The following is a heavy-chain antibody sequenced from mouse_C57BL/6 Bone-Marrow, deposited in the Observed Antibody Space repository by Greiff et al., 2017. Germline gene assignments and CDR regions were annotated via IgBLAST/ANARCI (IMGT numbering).Heavy chain of an antibody. D-gene: IGHD1-1*02. CDR3: ARLDYGGFAY. V-gene: IGHV1-59*01. CDR1: GYTFTSYW. J-gene: IGHJ3*01. Sequence: VQLQQPGAELVRPGTSVKLSCQASGYTFTSYWMHWVKQRPGQGLEWIGVIDPSDSYTNYNQKFKGKATLTVETSSSTAYMQLSSLTSEDSAVYYCARLDYGGFAYWGQGTLVTVSA. CDR2: IDPSDSYT.